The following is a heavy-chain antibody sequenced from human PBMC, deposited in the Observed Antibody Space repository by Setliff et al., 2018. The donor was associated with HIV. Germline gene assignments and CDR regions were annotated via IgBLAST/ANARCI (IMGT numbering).Heavy chain of an antibody. CDR3: AKGRHLLYYFDY. Sequence: GGSLRLSCAASGFTFSSYSMNWVRQAPGKGLEWVSPISSSSSYIYYADSVKGRFTISRDNAKNSLYLQMNSLRAEDTAVYYCAKGRHLLYYFDYWGQGTLVTVSS. CDR1: GFTFSSYS. D-gene: IGHD1-26*01. J-gene: IGHJ4*02. CDR2: ISSSSSYI. V-gene: IGHV3-21*01.